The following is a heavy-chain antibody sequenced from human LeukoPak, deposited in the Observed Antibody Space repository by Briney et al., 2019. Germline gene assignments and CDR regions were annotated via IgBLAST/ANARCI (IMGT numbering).Heavy chain of an antibody. D-gene: IGHD2-15*01. V-gene: IGHV3-7*01. Sequence: QPGGSLRLSCAASGFTFSGYWMSWVRHAPGTGLEWVAKIKQVGSQKHHVHSVKGRFTISRDNAKNSLYLQMNSLRAEDTAVYYCARARRYLGYCSGGSCYGYFDYWGQGTLVTVSS. J-gene: IGHJ4*02. CDR1: GFTFSGYW. CDR3: ARARRYLGYCSGGSCYGYFDY. CDR2: IKQVGSQK.